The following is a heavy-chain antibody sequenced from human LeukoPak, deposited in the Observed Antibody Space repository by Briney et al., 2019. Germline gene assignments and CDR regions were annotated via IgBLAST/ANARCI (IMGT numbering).Heavy chain of an antibody. CDR2: IYYSGST. Sequence: SETLSLTCTVSGGSISSSSYYWGWIRQPPGKGLKWIGSIYYSGSTYYNPSLKNRVTISVDTPKNQFSLKLSSVTAADTAVYYCARDDRILGLYWGQGTLVTVSS. J-gene: IGHJ4*02. V-gene: IGHV4-39*07. CDR1: GGSISSSSYY. CDR3: ARDDRILGLY. D-gene: IGHD2-21*01.